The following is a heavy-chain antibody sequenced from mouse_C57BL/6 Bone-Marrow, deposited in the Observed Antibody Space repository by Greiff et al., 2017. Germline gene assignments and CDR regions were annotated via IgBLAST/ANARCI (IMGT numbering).Heavy chain of an antibody. V-gene: IGHV5-9-1*02. J-gene: IGHJ3*01. Sequence: EVKLVESGEGLVKPGGSLKLSCAASGFTFSSYAMSWVRQTPEKRLEWVAYISSGGDYIYYADTVKGRFTISRDNARNTLYLQMSSLKSEDTAMYYCTRDGVLITTLVAPFAYWGQGTLVTVSA. CDR3: TRDGVLITTLVAPFAY. CDR1: GFTFSSYA. CDR2: ISSGGDYI. D-gene: IGHD1-1*01.